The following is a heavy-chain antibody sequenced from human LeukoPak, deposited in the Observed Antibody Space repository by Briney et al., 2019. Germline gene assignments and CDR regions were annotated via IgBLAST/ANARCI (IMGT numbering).Heavy chain of an antibody. D-gene: IGHD3-16*02. V-gene: IGHV1-18*01. CDR1: GYTFTSYG. CDR2: ISAYNGNT. J-gene: IGHJ4*02. Sequence: VKVSCKASGYTFTSYGISWVRQAPGQGLEWMGWISAYNGNTNYAQKLQGRVTMTTDTSTSTAYMELRSLRSDDTAVYYCARGTYDYVWGSYRDYYFDYWGQGTLVTVSS. CDR3: ARGTYDYVWGSYRDYYFDY.